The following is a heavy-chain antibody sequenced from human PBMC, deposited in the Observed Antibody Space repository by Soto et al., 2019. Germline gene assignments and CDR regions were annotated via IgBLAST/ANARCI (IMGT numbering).Heavy chain of an antibody. CDR3: AREDTMVRVVIPF. CDR2: IYYSGST. D-gene: IGHD3-10*01. J-gene: IGHJ4*02. Sequence: SGTLSLTCTVSGGAISSGDYYWSWILQPPGKGLEWIGYIYYSGSTYYNPSLKSRVTISVDTSKNQFSLKLSSVAAADTAVYYCAREDTMVRVVIPFWGQGTLVTVSS. CDR1: GGAISSGDYY. V-gene: IGHV4-30-4*01.